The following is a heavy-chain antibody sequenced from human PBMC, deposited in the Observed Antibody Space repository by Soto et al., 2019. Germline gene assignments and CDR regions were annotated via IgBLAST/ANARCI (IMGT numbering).Heavy chain of an antibody. Sequence: GGSLRLSCAASGFACSNYAMHWVRQAPGKGLEWMALISYDGATKYYADSVRGRFTIARDNSKKTLFLQMKSLRAEDTAVYFCARGSYYEILTGFYHRGFYFGMAVWGQGTTVTVSS. CDR2: ISYDGATK. CDR1: GFACSNYA. V-gene: IGHV3-30-3*01. J-gene: IGHJ6*02. CDR3: ARGSYYEILTGFYHRGFYFGMAV. D-gene: IGHD3-9*01.